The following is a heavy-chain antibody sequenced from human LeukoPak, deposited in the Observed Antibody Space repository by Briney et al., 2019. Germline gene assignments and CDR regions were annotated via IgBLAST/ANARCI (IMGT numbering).Heavy chain of an antibody. CDR2: ISWNSGSR. D-gene: IGHD1-26*01. J-gene: IGHJ4*02. CDR3: ARTTVGATDDY. V-gene: IGHV3-9*01. Sequence: PGGSLRLSCAASGFTFDDYAMLWLRQPPGMGLEWVAGISWNSGSRGYVDSVKGRFTISRDNAKNSLYLQMNCLRAEDTAVYYCARTTVGATDDYWGQGTLVTVSS. CDR1: GFTFDDYA.